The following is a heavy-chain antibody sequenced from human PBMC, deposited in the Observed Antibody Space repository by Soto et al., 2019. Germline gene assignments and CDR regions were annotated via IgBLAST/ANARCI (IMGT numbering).Heavy chain of an antibody. Sequence: QVQLQESGPGLVKPSETLSLTCAVSGVSMNIYYWSWIRQPPEKGLEWIGDIYYSGHTNDNPSLKSRVTISLDTPRNQFSLRLSSVTAADTAVYYCARVKVVASPHAFDRWGQGTMVTVSS. V-gene: IGHV4-59*01. CDR3: ARVKVVASPHAFDR. J-gene: IGHJ3*02. CDR1: GVSMNIYY. D-gene: IGHD2-15*01. CDR2: IYYSGHT.